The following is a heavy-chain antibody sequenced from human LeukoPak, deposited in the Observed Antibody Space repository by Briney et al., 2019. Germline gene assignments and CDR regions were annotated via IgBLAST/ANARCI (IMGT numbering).Heavy chain of an antibody. CDR1: GFTFGSYA. V-gene: IGHV3-23*01. Sequence: GGSLRLSCAASGFTFGSYAMSWVRQAPGKGLEWVSAISSNGGSTYYANSVKGRFTISRDNSKNTLYLQMNSLRAEDTAVYYCARVGQWDHYYYMDVWGKGTTVTISS. J-gene: IGHJ6*03. D-gene: IGHD1-26*01. CDR2: ISSNGGST. CDR3: ARVGQWDHYYYMDV.